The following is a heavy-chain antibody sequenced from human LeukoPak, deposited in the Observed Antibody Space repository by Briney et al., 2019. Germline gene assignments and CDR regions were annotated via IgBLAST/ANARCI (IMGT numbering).Heavy chain of an antibody. Sequence: GGSLRLSCAASGLTVSSNYMSWVRQAPGKGLEWVSVIYSGGSTYYADSVKGRFTISRDNSKNTLYLQMNSLRAEDTAVYYCARARDSSSWYDGDAFDIWGQGTMVTVSS. CDR3: ARARDSSSWYDGDAFDI. CDR2: IYSGGST. J-gene: IGHJ3*02. D-gene: IGHD6-13*01. CDR1: GLTVSSNY. V-gene: IGHV3-66*01.